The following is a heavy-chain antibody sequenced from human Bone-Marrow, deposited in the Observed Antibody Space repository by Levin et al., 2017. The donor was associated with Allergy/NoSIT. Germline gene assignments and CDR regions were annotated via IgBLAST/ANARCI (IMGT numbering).Heavy chain of an antibody. Sequence: QTGGSLRLSCTTSGFIFTTFHMHWVRQAPGKGLEWVAVVWNDGGNKYYADSVKGRFTVSRDNSKNTLYLQMDSLRAEDTAVYYCARSPRWPWHFDSWGQGNLVGVSS. J-gene: IGHJ4*02. V-gene: IGHV3-33*01. CDR3: ARSPRWPWHFDS. CDR1: GFIFTTFH. D-gene: IGHD3-16*02. CDR2: VWNDGGNK.